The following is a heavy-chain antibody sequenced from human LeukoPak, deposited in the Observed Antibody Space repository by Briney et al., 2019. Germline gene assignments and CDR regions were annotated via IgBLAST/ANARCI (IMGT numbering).Heavy chain of an antibody. CDR1: GYTFTGYY. Sequence: GASVKVSCKASGYTFTGYYMHWVRQAPGQGLEWMGWINPNSGGTNYAQKFQGRVTMTRDTSISTAYMELSRLRSDDTAVYYCARAGRGSLWFGDHYYMDVWGKGTTVTVSS. CDR2: INPNSGGT. V-gene: IGHV1-2*02. D-gene: IGHD3-10*01. CDR3: ARAGRGSLWFGDHYYMDV. J-gene: IGHJ6*03.